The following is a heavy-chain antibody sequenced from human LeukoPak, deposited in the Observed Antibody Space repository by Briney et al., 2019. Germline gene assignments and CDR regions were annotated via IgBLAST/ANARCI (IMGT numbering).Heavy chain of an antibody. CDR2: IYYSGST. V-gene: IGHV4-59*08. CDR3: ARASAAAGIPFDY. J-gene: IGHJ4*02. Sequence: SETLSLTCTVSGGSISSYYWSWIRQPPGKGLEWIGYIYYSGSTNYNPSLKSRVTISVDTSKNQFSLKLSSVTAADTAVYYCARASAAAGIPFDYWGQGTLVTVSS. CDR1: GGSISSYY. D-gene: IGHD6-13*01.